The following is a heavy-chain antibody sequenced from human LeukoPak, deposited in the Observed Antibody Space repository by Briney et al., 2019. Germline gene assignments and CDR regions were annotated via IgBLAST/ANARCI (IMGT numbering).Heavy chain of an antibody. CDR1: GFTFSSYG. V-gene: IGHV3-30*03. CDR3: ARTGLVGWLLHRYYFDY. CDR2: ISYDGSNK. J-gene: IGHJ4*02. Sequence: GGSLRLSCAASGFTFSSYGMHWVRQAPGKGLEWVAVISYDGSNKYYADSVKGRFTISRDNSKNTPYLQMNSLRAEDTAVYYCARTGLVGWLLHRYYFDYWGQGTLVTVSS. D-gene: IGHD2-15*01.